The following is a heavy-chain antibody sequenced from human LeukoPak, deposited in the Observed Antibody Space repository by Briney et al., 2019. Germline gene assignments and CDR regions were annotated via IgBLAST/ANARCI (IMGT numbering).Heavy chain of an antibody. Sequence: ASVKVSCKASGYTFTSYAMHWVRQAPGQRLEWMGWINAGNGNTKYSQKFQGRVTMTRDTSTSTVYMELSSLRSEDTAVYYCARDSVQTYYGSGSNFDYWGQGTLVTVSS. CDR1: GYTFTSYA. CDR2: INAGNGNT. D-gene: IGHD3-10*01. V-gene: IGHV1-3*01. J-gene: IGHJ4*02. CDR3: ARDSVQTYYGSGSNFDY.